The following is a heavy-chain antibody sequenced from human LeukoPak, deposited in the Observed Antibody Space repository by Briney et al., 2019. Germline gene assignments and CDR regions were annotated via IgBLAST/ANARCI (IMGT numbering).Heavy chain of an antibody. CDR2: ISSGSGTV. J-gene: IGHJ4*02. CDR1: GFTFSTYS. Sequence: GGSLRLSCSASGFTFSTYSMNWVRLAPGKGLEWVSYISSGSGTVYYADSVKGRFTISRDNAKNSLYLQMNSLRAEDTAVYYCASLSNTDKDDYWGQGTLVTVSS. CDR3: ASLSNTDKDDY. V-gene: IGHV3-48*01. D-gene: IGHD1/OR15-1a*01.